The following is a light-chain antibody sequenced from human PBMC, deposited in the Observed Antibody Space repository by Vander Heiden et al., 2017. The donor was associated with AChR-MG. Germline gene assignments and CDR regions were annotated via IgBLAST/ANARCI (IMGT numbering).Light chain of an antibody. V-gene: IGKV3-15*01. CDR1: QSVSTN. Sequence: EIVMTQSPATLSVSPGERDTLPCRASQSVSTNLAWYQQKPVQAPRLLIYGASTRATGIPARFSGSGSGTEFTLTISSLQSEDFAVYYCQQYNDWPPYTFGQGTKLEIK. CDR2: GAS. CDR3: QQYNDWPPYT. J-gene: IGKJ2*01.